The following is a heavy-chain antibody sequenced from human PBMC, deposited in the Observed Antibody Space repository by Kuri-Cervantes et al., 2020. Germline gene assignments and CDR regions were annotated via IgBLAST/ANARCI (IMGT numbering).Heavy chain of an antibody. J-gene: IGHJ6*02. Sequence: GESLKISCAASGFTFSSYGMHWVRQAPGKGLEWVAVISYDGSNKYYADSVKGRFTISRDNSKNTLYLQMNSLRAEDTAVYYCAKGTYYGGHGMDVWGQGTTVTVSS. CDR1: GFTFSSYG. CDR3: AKGTYYGGHGMDV. V-gene: IGHV3-30*18. CDR2: ISYDGSNK. D-gene: IGHD4-23*01.